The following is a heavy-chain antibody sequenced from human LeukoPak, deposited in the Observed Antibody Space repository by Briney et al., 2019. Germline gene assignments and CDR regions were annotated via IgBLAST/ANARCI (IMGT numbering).Heavy chain of an antibody. D-gene: IGHD3-3*01. CDR3: AKDFWSGCFDY. CDR1: GFTFSSYG. CDR2: IWYDGSNK. V-gene: IGHV3-33*06. J-gene: IGHJ4*02. Sequence: GGSLRLSCAASGFTFSSYGMHWVRQAPGKGLEWVAVIWYDGSNKYYADSVKGRFTISRDNSKNTLYLQMNSLRAEDTAVYYCAKDFWSGCFDYWGQGTLVTVSS.